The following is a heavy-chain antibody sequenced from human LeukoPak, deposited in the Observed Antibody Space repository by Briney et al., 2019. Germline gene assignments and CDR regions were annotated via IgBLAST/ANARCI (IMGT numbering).Heavy chain of an antibody. D-gene: IGHD2-15*01. CDR3: ATRYCSGGSCRDY. CDR2: IYSGGST. CDR1: GFTVSSNY. Sequence: GGSLRLSCAVSGFTVSSNYMSWVRQAPGKGLEWVSVIYSGGSTYYADSVKGRFTISRDNSKNTLYLQMNSLRAEDTAVYYCATRYCSGGSCRDYWGQGTLVTVSS. J-gene: IGHJ4*02. V-gene: IGHV3-53*01.